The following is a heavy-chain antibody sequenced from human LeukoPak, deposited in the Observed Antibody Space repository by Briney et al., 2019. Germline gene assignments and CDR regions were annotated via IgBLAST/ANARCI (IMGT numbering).Heavy chain of an antibody. V-gene: IGHV3-33*06. CDR3: AKDLDSRGYYYFDY. J-gene: IGHJ4*02. D-gene: IGHD3-22*01. Sequence: GGSLRLPCASSGFPFSSYGMHWVRQAPAKGLEWGAVIWYVGRNKYYTDSVKCRFTISRENSKNTLYLQMNSLGAEDTAVYYCAKDLDSRGYYYFDYWGQGTLVTVSS. CDR1: GFPFSSYG. CDR2: IWYVGRNK.